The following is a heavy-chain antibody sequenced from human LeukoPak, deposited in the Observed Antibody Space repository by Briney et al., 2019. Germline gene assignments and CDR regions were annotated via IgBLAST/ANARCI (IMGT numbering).Heavy chain of an antibody. D-gene: IGHD6-25*01. CDR1: GGSFSGYY. V-gene: IGHV4-34*01. J-gene: IGHJ4*02. CDR2: INHSGST. CDR3: ASRNIAAWSYFDY. Sequence: PSETLSLTCAVYGGSFSGYYWSWIRQPPGKGLEWIGEINHSGSTNYNPSLKSRVTISVDTPKNQSSLKLSSVTAADTAVYYCASRNIAAWSYFDYWGQGTLVTVSS.